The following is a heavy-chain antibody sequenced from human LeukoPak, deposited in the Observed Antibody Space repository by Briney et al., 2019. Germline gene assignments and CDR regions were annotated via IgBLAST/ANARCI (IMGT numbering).Heavy chain of an antibody. CDR2: INHSGST. CDR3: ASLRKSSWSSRYYYYYMDV. V-gene: IGHV4-34*01. Sequence: SETLSLTCAVYGGSFSGYYWSWIRQPPGKGLEWIGEINHSGSTNYNPSPKSRVTISVDTSKNQFSLKLSSVTAADTAVYYCASLRKSSWSSRYYYYYMDVWGKGTTVTVSS. D-gene: IGHD3-10*01. J-gene: IGHJ6*03. CDR1: GGSFSGYY.